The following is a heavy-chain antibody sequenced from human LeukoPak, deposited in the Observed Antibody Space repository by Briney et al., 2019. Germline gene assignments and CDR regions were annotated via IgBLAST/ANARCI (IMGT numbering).Heavy chain of an antibody. J-gene: IGHJ6*02. CDR3: ARGRNWAGGYYYYYGMDV. D-gene: IGHD7-27*01. V-gene: IGHV4-34*01. CDR2: INHSGST. Sequence: SETLSLTCTVSGGSISSYYWSWIRQPPGKGLEWIGEINHSGSTNYNPSLKSRVTISVDTSKNQFSLKLSSVTAADTAVYYCARGRNWAGGYYYYYGMDVWGQGTTVTVSS. CDR1: GGSISSYY.